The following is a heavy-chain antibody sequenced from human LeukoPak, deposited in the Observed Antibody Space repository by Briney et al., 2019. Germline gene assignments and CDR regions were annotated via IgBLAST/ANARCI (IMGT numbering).Heavy chain of an antibody. D-gene: IGHD6-13*01. CDR1: GFTFSDYY. CDR3: ARDSGSSWFPEYFQH. Sequence: PGGSLRLSCAASGFTFSDYYMSWIRQAPGKGLEGVSYISSSGSTIYYADSVKGRFTISRDNAKNSLYLQMNSLRAEDTAVYYCARDSGSSWFPEYFQHWGQGTLVTVSS. CDR2: ISSSGSTI. J-gene: IGHJ1*01. V-gene: IGHV3-11*04.